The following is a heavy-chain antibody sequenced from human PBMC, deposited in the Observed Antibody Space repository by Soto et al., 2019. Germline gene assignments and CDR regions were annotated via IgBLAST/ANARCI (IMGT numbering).Heavy chain of an antibody. J-gene: IGHJ5*02. CDR2: ISAYNGNT. Sequence: ASVKVSCKASGYTFTSYGISWVRQAPGQGLEWMGWISAYNGNTNYAQKLQGRVTMTTDTSTSTAYMELRSLRSDDTAVYYCARGGLLLWFGELSARGENWFEPWGQGTLVTVSS. CDR1: GYTFTSYG. D-gene: IGHD3-10*01. CDR3: ARGGLLLWFGELSARGENWFEP. V-gene: IGHV1-18*01.